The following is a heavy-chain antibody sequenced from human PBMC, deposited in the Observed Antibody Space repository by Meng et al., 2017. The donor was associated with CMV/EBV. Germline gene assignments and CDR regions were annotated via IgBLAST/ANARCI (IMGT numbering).Heavy chain of an antibody. CDR2: IYTSGST. Sequence: QVHLPEWGPVLLKPSQPPFLPCTVSGGSISSGSSYWSWIRQPAGKGLEWIGRIYTSGSTNYNPSLKSRVTISVDTSKNQFSLKLSSVTAADTAVYYCAREAFKVLFFPFDPWGQGTLVTVSS. CDR1: GGSISSGSSY. J-gene: IGHJ5*02. CDR3: AREAFKVLFFPFDP. V-gene: IGHV4-61*02. D-gene: IGHD1-1*01.